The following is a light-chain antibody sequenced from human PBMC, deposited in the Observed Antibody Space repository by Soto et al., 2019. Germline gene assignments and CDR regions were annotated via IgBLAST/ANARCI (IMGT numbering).Light chain of an antibody. V-gene: IGLV2-14*01. CDR2: DVS. CDR1: SSDVGGYNY. Sequence: QSALTQPASVSGSPGQSITISCTGTSSDVGGYNYVSWYQQHPGKAPKLMIYDVSNRPSGVSNRFSGSKSGNTASLTISGIQAEDEADYYCSSYTSSSTNYVFGTGTKLTVL. J-gene: IGLJ1*01. CDR3: SSYTSSSTNYV.